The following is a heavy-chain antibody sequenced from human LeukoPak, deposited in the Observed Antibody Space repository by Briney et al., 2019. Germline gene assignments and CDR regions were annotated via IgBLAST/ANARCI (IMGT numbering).Heavy chain of an antibody. D-gene: IGHD3-3*01. CDR1: GFTFSSSG. Sequence: GRSLRLSCAASGFTFSSSGMHWVRQAPGKGLEWVSAISGSGGSTYYADSVKGRFTISRDNSKNTLYLQMNSLRAEDTAVYYCAKVFGILDYWGQGTLVTVSS. CDR2: ISGSGGST. CDR3: AKVFGILDY. J-gene: IGHJ4*02. V-gene: IGHV3-23*01.